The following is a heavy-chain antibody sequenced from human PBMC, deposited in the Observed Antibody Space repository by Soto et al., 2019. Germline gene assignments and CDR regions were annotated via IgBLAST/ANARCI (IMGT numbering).Heavy chain of an antibody. V-gene: IGHV4-61*01. CDR1: GGSVSSGSYY. Sequence: SETLSLTCTVSGGSVSSGSYYWSWIRQSPGKGLEWIGYIYNSGSSNYNPSLKSRVTISVDTSKNQFSLKLTSVTAADTAVYYCARDKITGLFDYWGQGTLVTVSS. CDR3: ARDKITGLFDY. D-gene: IGHD2-8*02. CDR2: IYNSGSS. J-gene: IGHJ4*02.